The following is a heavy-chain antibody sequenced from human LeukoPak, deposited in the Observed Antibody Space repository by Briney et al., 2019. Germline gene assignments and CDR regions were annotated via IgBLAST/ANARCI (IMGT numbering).Heavy chain of an antibody. J-gene: IGHJ4*02. V-gene: IGHV3-33*01. CDR1: GFTFSGYG. CDR2: IWNDGSNK. CDR3: ARDPSGSYDY. Sequence: PGGSLRLSCAASGFTFSGYGMHWVRQAPGNGLEWVAVIWNDGSNKYYANSVKGRFTISRDNSKNTLYLQMNSLRAEDTVVYYCARDPSGSYDYWGQGTLVTVSS. D-gene: IGHD1-26*01.